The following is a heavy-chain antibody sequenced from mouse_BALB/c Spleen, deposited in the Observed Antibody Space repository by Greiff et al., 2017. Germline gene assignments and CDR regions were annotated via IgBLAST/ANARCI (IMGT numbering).Heavy chain of an antibody. D-gene: IGHD2-4*01. CDR3: ARGRSTMITPYYFDY. CDR1: GYSITSGYY. V-gene: IGHV3-6*02. J-gene: IGHJ2*01. CDR2: ISYDGSN. Sequence: DVKLQESGPGLVKPSQSLSLTCSVTGYSITSGYYWNWIRQFPGNKLEWMGYISYDGSNNYNPSLKNRISITRDTSKNQFFLKLNSVTTEDTATYYCARGRSTMITPYYFDYWGQGTTLTVSS.